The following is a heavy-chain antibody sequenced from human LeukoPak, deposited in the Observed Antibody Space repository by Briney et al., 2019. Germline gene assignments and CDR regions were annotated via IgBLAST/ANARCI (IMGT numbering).Heavy chain of an antibody. CDR1: GYSISSGYY. CDR2: IYLSGST. CDR3: ARDDMVRGIKYYYYGMDV. Sequence: SETLSLTCAVSGYSISSGYYWGWIRQPPGKGLEWIGNIYLSGSTYYNPSLKSRVTISVDTSKNQFSLKLSSVTAADTAVYYCARDDMVRGIKYYYYGMDVWGKGTTVTVSS. V-gene: IGHV4-38-2*02. D-gene: IGHD3-10*01. J-gene: IGHJ6*04.